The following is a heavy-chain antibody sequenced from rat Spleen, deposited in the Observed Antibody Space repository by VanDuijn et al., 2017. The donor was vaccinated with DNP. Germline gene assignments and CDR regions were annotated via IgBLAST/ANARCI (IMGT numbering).Heavy chain of an antibody. J-gene: IGHJ2*01. CDR3: TTTTVDY. D-gene: IGHD1-11*01. CDR2: INTVGGST. V-gene: IGHV5-58*01. Sequence: EVQLVETGGGLVQPGRSLRLSCVASGFTFSAYWMFWVRQAPGKGLEWVASINTVGGSTYYPDSVKGRFTISRDNAKSTLYLQMDSLRSEDTATYYCTTTTVDYWGQGVMVTVSS. CDR1: GFTFSAYW.